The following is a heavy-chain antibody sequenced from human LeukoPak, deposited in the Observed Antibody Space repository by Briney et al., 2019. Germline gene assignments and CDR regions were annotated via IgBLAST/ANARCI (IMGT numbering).Heavy chain of an antibody. J-gene: IGHJ4*02. Sequence: SETLSLTCTVSGGSISNDYWSWIRQAAGKELEWIGRIFTRGSTNYNPSLRSRVTSSLDKSKKQFSLNLNSVTAADTAVYYCARGGTYGSGRNQRTTLDYWGQGTLVTVSS. CDR1: GGSISNDY. V-gene: IGHV4-4*07. CDR2: IFTRGST. CDR3: ARGGTYGSGRNQRTTLDY. D-gene: IGHD3-10*01.